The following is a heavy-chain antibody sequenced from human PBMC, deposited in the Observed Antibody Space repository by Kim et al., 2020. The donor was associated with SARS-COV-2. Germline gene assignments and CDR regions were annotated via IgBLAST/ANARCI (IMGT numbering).Heavy chain of an antibody. CDR2: IYYSGST. CDR1: GGSVSSGSYY. Sequence: SETLSLTCTVSGGSVSSGSYYWSWIRQPPGKGLEWIGYIYYSGSTNYNPSLKSRVTISVDTSKNQFSLKLSSVTAADTAVYYCARDMMVVEYLPHYYYYYGMDVWGQGTTVTVSS. V-gene: IGHV4-61*01. D-gene: IGHD3-22*01. J-gene: IGHJ6*02. CDR3: ARDMMVVEYLPHYYYYYGMDV.